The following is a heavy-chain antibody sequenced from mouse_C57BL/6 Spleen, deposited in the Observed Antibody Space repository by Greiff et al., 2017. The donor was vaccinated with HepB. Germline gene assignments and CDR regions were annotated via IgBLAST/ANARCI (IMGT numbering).Heavy chain of an antibody. Sequence: VQLQQPGAELVKPGASVKMSCKASGYTFTSYWITWVKQRPGQGLEWIGDIYPGSGSTNYNEKFKSKATLTVDTSSSTAYMQLSSLTSEDSAVYYCARGGIYYDYDPFAYWGQGTLVTVSA. CDR2: IYPGSGST. CDR3: ARGGIYYDYDPFAY. V-gene: IGHV1-55*01. J-gene: IGHJ3*01. CDR1: GYTFTSYW. D-gene: IGHD2-4*01.